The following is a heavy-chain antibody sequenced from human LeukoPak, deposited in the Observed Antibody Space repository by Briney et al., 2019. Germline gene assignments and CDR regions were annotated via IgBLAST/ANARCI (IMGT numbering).Heavy chain of an antibody. CDR2: ISAYNGNT. Sequence: ASVKLSCKASGYTFTSYGNSWVRQAPGQGLEWMGWISAYNGNTNYAQKLQGRVTMTTDTSTSTAYMELRSLRSDDTAVYYCARVGSSRTTVTEYYYYGMDVWGQGTTVTVSS. CDR3: ARVGSSRTTVTEYYYYGMDV. CDR1: GYTFTSYG. J-gene: IGHJ6*02. V-gene: IGHV1-18*01. D-gene: IGHD4-17*01.